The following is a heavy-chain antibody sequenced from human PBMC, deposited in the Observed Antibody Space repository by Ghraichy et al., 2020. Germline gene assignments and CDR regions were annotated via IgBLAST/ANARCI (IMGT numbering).Heavy chain of an antibody. CDR1: GFTFSDYY. J-gene: IGHJ2*01. CDR2: ISSSSTYT. CDR3: ARHPHCSSASCYNDWYFDL. D-gene: IGHD2-2*02. V-gene: IGHV3-11*06. Sequence: GGSLRLSCAASGFTFSDYYMSWIRQAPGKGLEWVSYISSSSTYTNYADSVKGRFIISRDNAKKSLYLQMNSLRAEDTAVFYCARHPHCSSASCYNDWYFDLWGRGTLVIVSS.